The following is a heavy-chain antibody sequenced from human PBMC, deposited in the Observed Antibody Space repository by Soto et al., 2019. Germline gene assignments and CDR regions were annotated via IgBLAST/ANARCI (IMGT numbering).Heavy chain of an antibody. V-gene: IGHV1-18*01. D-gene: IGHD3-9*01. CDR2: ISAYNDER. CDR1: GYTFTNFG. CDR3: ARDHDIWGEDWFDP. Sequence: QVQLVQSGGEMKKPGASVKVSCKASGYTFTNFGISWVRQAPGQGPEWVGWISAYNDERNYAQKFRGRVIMTTDTSTSTAYMELRTLTSDDTAVYYCARDHDIWGEDWFDPWGQGTLVTVSS. J-gene: IGHJ5*02.